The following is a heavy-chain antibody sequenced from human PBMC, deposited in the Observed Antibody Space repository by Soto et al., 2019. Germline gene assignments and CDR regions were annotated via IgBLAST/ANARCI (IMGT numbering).Heavy chain of an antibody. D-gene: IGHD2-21*01. Sequence: QVQLQESGPGLVKPSQTLSLTCTVSGGSISDGDYYWSWISQPPGKGLEWIGHIYDSGNTYNNPSLKSRLTISVDTSKNQFSLNLSSVTAADTAVYYCARGLSGDKVGQWGQGTLVTVSS. CDR1: GGSISDGDYY. CDR2: IYDSGNT. V-gene: IGHV4-30-4*01. CDR3: ARGLSGDKVGQ. J-gene: IGHJ4*02.